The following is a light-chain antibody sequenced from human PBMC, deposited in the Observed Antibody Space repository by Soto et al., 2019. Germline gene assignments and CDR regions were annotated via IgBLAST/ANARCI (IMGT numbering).Light chain of an antibody. J-gene: IGKJ1*01. CDR3: QEYIQWPPGM. CDR2: GAS. Sequence: EIVLAQSPGTLSLSPGERATLYFRASQSVSSTYLIWYQQKPGQAPRLIIYGASSRATGVPDRFSGGVSGTDFTLTISSLQSEDFAVYYCQEYIQWPPGMFGPGTKV. V-gene: IGKV3-20*01. CDR1: QSVSSTY.